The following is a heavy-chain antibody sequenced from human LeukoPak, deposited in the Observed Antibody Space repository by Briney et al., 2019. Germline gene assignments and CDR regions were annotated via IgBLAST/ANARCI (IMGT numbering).Heavy chain of an antibody. J-gene: IGHJ6*03. CDR2: ISGSGGST. D-gene: IGHD1-1*01. V-gene: IGHV3-23*01. CDR1: GFTFSSYG. CDR3: AKVDLERVYYYMDV. Sequence: GGSLRLSCAASGFTFSSYGMSWVRQAPGKGLEWVSAISGSGGSTYYADSVKGRFTVSRDNSKNTLYLQMNSLRAEDTAVYYCAKVDLERVYYYMDVWGKGTTVTVSS.